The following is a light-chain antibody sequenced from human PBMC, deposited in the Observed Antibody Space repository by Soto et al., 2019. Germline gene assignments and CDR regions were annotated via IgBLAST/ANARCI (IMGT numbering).Light chain of an antibody. Sequence: PGERATLSCRASQSISSYLAWYQQKPGQAPRLLIYDASNRATGIPARFSGSGSGTDFTLTISSLEPEDCAVYYCQQRSNWPPITFGQGTRLEIK. V-gene: IGKV3-11*01. CDR1: QSISSY. J-gene: IGKJ5*01. CDR3: QQRSNWPPIT. CDR2: DAS.